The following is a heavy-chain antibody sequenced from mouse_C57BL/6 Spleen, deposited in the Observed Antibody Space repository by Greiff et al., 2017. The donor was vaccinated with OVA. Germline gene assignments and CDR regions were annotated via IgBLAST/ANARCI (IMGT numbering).Heavy chain of an antibody. CDR3: ARQNGSSYDY. CDR2: ISSGGSYT. V-gene: IGHV5-6*01. D-gene: IGHD1-1*01. CDR1: GFTFSSYG. Sequence: EVQGVESGGDLVKPGGSLKLSCAASGFTFSSYGMSWVRQTPDKRLEWVATISSGGSYTYYPDSVKGRFTISRDNAKNTLYLQMSSLKSEDTAMYYCARQNGSSYDYWGQGTTRTVSS. J-gene: IGHJ2*01.